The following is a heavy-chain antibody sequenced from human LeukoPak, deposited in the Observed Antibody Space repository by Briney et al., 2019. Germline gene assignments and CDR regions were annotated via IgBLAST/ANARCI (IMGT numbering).Heavy chain of an antibody. J-gene: IGHJ6*02. D-gene: IGHD5-12*01. V-gene: IGHV3-30*04. CDR2: ILYNGSNK. CDR3: AREGGYSGYDSMDYYYYGMDV. Sequence: GGALRLSCAASGFTFSSYAMNWVRQAPGKGLEWVAVILYNGSNKYYADSVKGRFNISRDNSKNTLYLQMHSLRAEDTAVYYCAREGGYSGYDSMDYYYYGMDVWGQGTTVTVSS. CDR1: GFTFSSYA.